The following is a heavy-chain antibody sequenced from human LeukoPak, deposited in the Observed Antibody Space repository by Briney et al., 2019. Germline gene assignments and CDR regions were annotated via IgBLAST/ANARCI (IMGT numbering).Heavy chain of an antibody. CDR3: ARDWELTY. CDR1: GYTFTTYY. J-gene: IGHJ4*02. CDR2: IYCSDGST. Sequence: GASVKVSCKTSGYTFTTYYIHWVRQAPGQGLEWMGSIYCSDGSTTCGQKFQGRVTITRDTSTSTVYMDLSGLRSEDTAVYYCARDWELTYWGQGTLVTVSS. D-gene: IGHD1-7*01. V-gene: IGHV1-46*01.